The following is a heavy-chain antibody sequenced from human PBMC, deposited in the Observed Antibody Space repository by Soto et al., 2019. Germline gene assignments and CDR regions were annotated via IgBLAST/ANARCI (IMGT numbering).Heavy chain of an antibody. Sequence: LRLSCAASGFTFSSYGMHGVRQAPGKGLEWVAVISYDGGNKYYADSVKGRFTISRDNSKKKMYLQMNSPRAEDTAVYYCAKDLGYXFWSGPEAILTGYYGMDVWGQGTTVTVS. D-gene: IGHD3-3*01. CDR3: AKDLGYXFWSGPEAILTGYYGMDV. J-gene: IGHJ6*02. V-gene: IGHV3-30*18. CDR2: ISYDGGNK. CDR1: GFTFSSYG.